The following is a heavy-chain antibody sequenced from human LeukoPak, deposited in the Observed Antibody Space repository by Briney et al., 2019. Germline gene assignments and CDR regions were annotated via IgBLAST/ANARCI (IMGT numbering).Heavy chain of an antibody. D-gene: IGHD2-2*01. Sequence: GGALRLSCVVSGFTFNTYGIHWVRQAPGKGLEWVAGISSDGSNKDYADSVKGRFTISRDNSKNTLYLQMNSLRAEDTAVYYCAKAAYCTSTSCHFSGYAQRPLDSWGQGTLVTVSS. CDR2: ISSDGSNK. CDR1: GFTFNTYG. CDR3: AKAAYCTSTSCHFSGYAQRPLDS. J-gene: IGHJ4*02. V-gene: IGHV3-30*18.